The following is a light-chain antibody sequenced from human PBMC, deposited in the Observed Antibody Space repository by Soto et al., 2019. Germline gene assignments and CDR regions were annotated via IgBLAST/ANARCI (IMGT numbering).Light chain of an antibody. Sequence: DIQMTQSPSSVSASVGDRVTITCRACQGTSSWLAWYQQKPGKAPQLLLYAASSVQSGVPSRFSGRGSGTDFPLTISSLQPEDGAPFYCQQANSFPLTFGGGTKVEIK. CDR3: QQANSFPLT. J-gene: IGKJ4*01. CDR2: AAS. CDR1: QGTSSW. V-gene: IGKV1-12*01.